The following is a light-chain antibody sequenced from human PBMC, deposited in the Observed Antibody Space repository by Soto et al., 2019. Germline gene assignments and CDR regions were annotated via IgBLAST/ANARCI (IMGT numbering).Light chain of an antibody. CDR3: QQRSNWPIT. CDR2: DAS. J-gene: IGKJ5*01. CDR1: RSVGNY. V-gene: IGKV3-11*01. Sequence: EIVLTQSPATLSLSPGESATLSCRASRSVGNYLAWYQQKPGQAPRLLIYDASSRPTDIPARFRGSGSGTDFTLTISSLEPEDFALYYCQQRSNWPITFGQGTRLGL.